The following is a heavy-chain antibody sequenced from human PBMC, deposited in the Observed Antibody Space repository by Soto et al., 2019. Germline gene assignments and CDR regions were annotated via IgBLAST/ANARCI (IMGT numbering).Heavy chain of an antibody. Sequence: QVQLVQSGAEVKKPGSSVKVSCKASGGTFSSYAISWVRQAPGQGLEWMGGIIPIFGTANYAQKFQGRVTNTADESTSTAYMERGSLRSEDTAVYYCVRGGEGSSGYPYYYYGMDVWGQGTTVTVSS. CDR2: IIPIFGTA. V-gene: IGHV1-69*01. CDR1: GGTFSSYA. J-gene: IGHJ6*02. D-gene: IGHD3-22*01. CDR3: VRGGEGSSGYPYYYYGMDV.